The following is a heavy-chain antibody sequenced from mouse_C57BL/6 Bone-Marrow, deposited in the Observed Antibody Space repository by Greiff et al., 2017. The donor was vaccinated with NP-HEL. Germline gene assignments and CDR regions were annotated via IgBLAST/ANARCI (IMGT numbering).Heavy chain of an antibody. J-gene: IGHJ2*01. CDR3: AIQLRLPYFDY. D-gene: IGHD3-2*02. V-gene: IGHV5-17*01. CDR1: GFTFSDYG. CDR2: ISSGSSTI. Sequence: EVKLMESGGGLVKPGGSLKLSCAASGFTFSDYGMHWVRQAPEKGLEWVAYISSGSSTIYYADTVKGRFTISRDNAKNTLFLQMTSLRSEDTAMYYCAIQLRLPYFDYWGQGTTLTVSS.